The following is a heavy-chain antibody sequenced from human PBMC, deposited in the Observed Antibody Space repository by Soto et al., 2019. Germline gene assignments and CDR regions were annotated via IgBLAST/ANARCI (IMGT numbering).Heavy chain of an antibody. CDR2: IYNSGNT. Sequence: QVQLQESGPGLVKPSQTLSLTCTVSGGSTSSDNYWSWIRQPPGKGLEWVGNIYNSGNTDYTPSLKSRLAISIDTSTNQFSLKLSSVTAADTAVYFCAREGGESSDGLYYFDSWGQGSLVTVSS. V-gene: IGHV4-30-4*01. CDR3: AREGGESSDGLYYFDS. CDR1: GGSTSSDNY. D-gene: IGHD3-16*01. J-gene: IGHJ4*02.